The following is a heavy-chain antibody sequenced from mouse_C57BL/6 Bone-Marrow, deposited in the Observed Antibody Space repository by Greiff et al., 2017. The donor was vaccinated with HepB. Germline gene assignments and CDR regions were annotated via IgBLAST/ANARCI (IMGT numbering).Heavy chain of an antibody. J-gene: IGHJ2*01. CDR1: GFTFSSYA. CDR2: ISSGGDYI. D-gene: IGHD4-1*01. Sequence: DVMLVESGEGLVKPGGSLKLSCAASGFTFSSYAMSWVRQTPEKRLEWVAYISSGGDYIYYADTVKGRFTISRDNARNTLYLQMSSLKSEDTAMYYCTRDRTGTSFDYWGQGTTLTVSS. V-gene: IGHV5-9-1*02. CDR3: TRDRTGTSFDY.